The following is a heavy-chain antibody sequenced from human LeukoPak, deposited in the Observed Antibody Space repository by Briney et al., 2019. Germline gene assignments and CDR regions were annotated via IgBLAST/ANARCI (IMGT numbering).Heavy chain of an antibody. CDR2: IYYSGST. D-gene: IGHD3-3*01. V-gene: IGHV4-59*01. CDR1: GGSISSYY. Sequence: SGTLSLTCTVSGGSISSYYWSWIRQPPGKGLEWIGYIYYSGSTNYNPSLKSRVTISVDTSKNQFSLKLSSVTAADTAVYYCARAGHYDFWSGYYSKYYYYGMDVWGQGTTVTVSS. CDR3: ARAGHYDFWSGYYSKYYYYGMDV. J-gene: IGHJ6*02.